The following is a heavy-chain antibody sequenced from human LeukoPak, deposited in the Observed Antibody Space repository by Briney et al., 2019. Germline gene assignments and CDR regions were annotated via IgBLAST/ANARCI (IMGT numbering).Heavy chain of an antibody. V-gene: IGHV4-4*07. CDR1: DGSISSYY. CDR3: ARSFLEWNNWFDP. D-gene: IGHD3-3*01. CDR2: IYTSGSP. J-gene: IGHJ5*02. Sequence: SETLSLTCTVSDGSISSYYWSWIRQPAGKGLEWIGRIYTSGSPNYNPSLKSRVTMSVDTSKNQVSLKLSSVTAADTAVYYCARSFLEWNNWFDPWGQGTLVTVSS.